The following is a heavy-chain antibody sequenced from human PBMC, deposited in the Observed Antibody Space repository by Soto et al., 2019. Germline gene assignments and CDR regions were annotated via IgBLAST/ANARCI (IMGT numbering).Heavy chain of an antibody. CDR1: GYNFNIYG. CDR2: ISAYNGNT. D-gene: IGHD2-15*01. J-gene: IGHJ6*02. V-gene: IGHV1-18*01. CDR3: AREGEVVVVAATPIVGSYGMDV. Sequence: ASVKVSCKASGYNFNIYGINWVRQAPGQGLEWMGWISAYNGNTNYAQKLQGRVTMTADTSTSTAYMELRSLRSDDRAVYYCAREGEVVVVAATPIVGSYGMDVWGQGSTVTAS.